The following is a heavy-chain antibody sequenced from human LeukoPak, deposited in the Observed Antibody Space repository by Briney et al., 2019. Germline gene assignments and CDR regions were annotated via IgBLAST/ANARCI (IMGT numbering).Heavy chain of an antibody. CDR3: ATARVRSGFYFDY. D-gene: IGHD2-21*01. J-gene: IGHJ4*02. Sequence: GGSLRLSCAASGFTFTTHVMSWVRQGPGKGLERVSGISGSGAVTYYADSVKGRSTISKDSSKETLYLQMSSLRAEDTAVYYCATARVRSGFYFDYWGQGTLITVSS. V-gene: IGHV3-23*01. CDR2: ISGSGAVT. CDR1: GFTFTTHV.